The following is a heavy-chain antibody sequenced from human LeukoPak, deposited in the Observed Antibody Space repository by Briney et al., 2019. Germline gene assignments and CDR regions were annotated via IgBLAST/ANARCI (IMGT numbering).Heavy chain of an antibody. D-gene: IGHD3-22*01. Sequence: HPGGSLRLSCAVSGFTFSTYWMHWVRQAPGKGLVWVSRIKSDGGTNYADSVKGRFTISRDNAKKTVSLQMNSLRPEDTGVYYCARAPSEIGGYYPEYFRHWGQGTLVTVSS. V-gene: IGHV3-74*01. CDR1: GFTFSTYW. CDR3: ARAPSEIGGYYPEYFRH. J-gene: IGHJ1*01. CDR2: IKSDGGT.